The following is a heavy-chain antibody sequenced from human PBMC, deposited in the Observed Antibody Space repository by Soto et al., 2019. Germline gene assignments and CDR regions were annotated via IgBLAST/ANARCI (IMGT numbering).Heavy chain of an antibody. J-gene: IGHJ4*02. D-gene: IGHD4-17*01. Sequence: ASVKVSCKASGYTFTSYAMHWVRQAPGQRLEWMGWINAGNGNTKYSQKFQGRVTITRDTSASTAYMELSSLRSEDTAVYYCARDRDYGDYVAYYFDYWGQGTLVTVSS. CDR1: GYTFTSYA. CDR3: ARDRDYGDYVAYYFDY. V-gene: IGHV1-3*01. CDR2: INAGNGNT.